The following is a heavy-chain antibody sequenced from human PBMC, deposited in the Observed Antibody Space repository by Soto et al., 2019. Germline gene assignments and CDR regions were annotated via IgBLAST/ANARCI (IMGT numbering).Heavy chain of an antibody. J-gene: IGHJ6*02. CDR1: GGTFSSYA. D-gene: IGHD2-2*01. V-gene: IGHV1-69*01. CDR3: ARSHGSSTSLQIYYYYYYGMDV. Sequence: QVQLVQSGAEVKKPGSSVKVSCKASGGTFSSYAISWVRQAPGQGLEWMGGIIPIPGTANYAQKFQGRVTITVDESTSTAYMELTRRRSEDTAVYYCARSHGSSTSLQIYYYYYYGMDVWGQGTTVTVSS. CDR2: IIPIPGTA.